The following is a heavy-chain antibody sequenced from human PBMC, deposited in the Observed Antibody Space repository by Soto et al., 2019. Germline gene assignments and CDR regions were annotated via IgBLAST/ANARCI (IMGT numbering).Heavy chain of an antibody. CDR3: ARSGYSYGPFDY. V-gene: IGHV3-21*04. J-gene: IGHJ4*02. CDR1: GLTFSSYS. Sequence: GGSLRLSCAASGLTFSSYSMNWVRQAPGKGLEWVSSISSTTNYKYYADSVKGRFTISRDNAKNSLYLQMNSLRAEDTALYYCARSGYSYGPFDYWGQGTLVTVSS. CDR2: ISSTTNYK. D-gene: IGHD5-18*01.